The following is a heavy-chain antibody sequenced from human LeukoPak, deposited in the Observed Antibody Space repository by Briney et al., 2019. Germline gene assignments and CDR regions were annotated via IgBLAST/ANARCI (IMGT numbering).Heavy chain of an antibody. V-gene: IGHV1-2*02. Sequence: GASVKVSCKASGYTFTGYYMHWVRQAPGQGLEWMGWINPNSGGTNYAQKFQGRVTMTRDTSITTAYMELSRLTFDDTAVYYCARGGVLLTAILMEFWFDPWGQGTLVTVSS. CDR2: INPNSGGT. CDR3: ARGGVLLTAILMEFWFDP. J-gene: IGHJ5*02. CDR1: GYTFTGYY. D-gene: IGHD2-21*02.